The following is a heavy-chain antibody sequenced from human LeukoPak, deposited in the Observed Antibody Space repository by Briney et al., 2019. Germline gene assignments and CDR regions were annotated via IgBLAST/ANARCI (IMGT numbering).Heavy chain of an antibody. CDR2: ISSSSSYI. CDR3: ARDSPDY. V-gene: IGHV3-21*01. J-gene: IGHJ4*02. CDR1: GFTFDDYA. Sequence: GGSLRLSCAASGFTFDDYAMHWVRQAPGKGLEWVSSISSSSSYIYYADSVKGRFTISRDNAKNSLYLQMNSLRAEDTAVYYCARDSPDYWGQGTLVTVSS.